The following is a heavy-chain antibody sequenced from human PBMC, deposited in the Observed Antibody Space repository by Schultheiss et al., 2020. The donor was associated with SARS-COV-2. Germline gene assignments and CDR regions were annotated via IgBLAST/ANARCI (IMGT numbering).Heavy chain of an antibody. CDR2: ISPYNGNT. J-gene: IGHJ5*02. CDR1: GYSFTTYG. CDR3: ARDFYSRTNWFDP. Sequence: ASVKVSCKASGYSFTTYGITWVRQDPGQGLEWMGWISPYNGNTNYAQKLQGRVTMTTDTSTSTAYMELRSLRSDDTAVYYCARDFYSRTNWFDPWGQGTLVTVSS. D-gene: IGHD6-13*01. V-gene: IGHV1-18*04.